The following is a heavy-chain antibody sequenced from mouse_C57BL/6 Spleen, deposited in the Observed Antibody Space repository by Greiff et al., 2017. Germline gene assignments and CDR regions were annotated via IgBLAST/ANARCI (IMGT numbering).Heavy chain of an antibody. V-gene: IGHV1-54*01. CDR3: AREGVYSL. D-gene: IGHD1-1*01. J-gene: IGHJ3*01. CDR2: INPGSGGT. Sequence: VQLQQSGAELVRPGTSVKVSCKASGYAFPTYLIEWVKQRPGQGLEWIGVINPGSGGTNYNEKFKGKATLTADKSSSTAYMQLSSLTSEDSAVYFCAREGVYSLWGQGTLVTVSA. CDR1: GYAFPTYL.